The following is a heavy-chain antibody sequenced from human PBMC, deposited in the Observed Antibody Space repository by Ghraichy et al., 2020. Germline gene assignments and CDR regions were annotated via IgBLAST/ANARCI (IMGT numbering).Heavy chain of an antibody. Sequence: LSLTCAASGFTFSRYAITWVRQAPGKGLEWVSAISGSGDSTYYADSVKGRFTISRDNSKNTLYLQMNSLRAEDTAVYYCAKGGGLYYDSSGLFWGQGTLVTVSS. CDR3: AKGGGLYYDSSGLF. CDR1: GFTFSRYA. D-gene: IGHD3-22*01. CDR2: ISGSGDST. V-gene: IGHV3-23*01. J-gene: IGHJ4*02.